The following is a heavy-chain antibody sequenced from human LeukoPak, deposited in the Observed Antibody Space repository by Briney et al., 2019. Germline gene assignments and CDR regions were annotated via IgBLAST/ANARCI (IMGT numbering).Heavy chain of an antibody. V-gene: IGHV3-23*01. J-gene: IGHJ4*02. D-gene: IGHD6-19*01. CDR1: GFTFSNFA. CDR3: ARNAVAGTSFDY. Sequence: PGGSLRLSCAASGFTFSNFAMSWVRQAPGKGVEWGSAISGSGHNTYYADSVKGRFTISRDNSKNTLYLQMSSLRAEDTAVYYCARNAVAGTSFDYWGQGTLVTVSS. CDR2: ISGSGHNT.